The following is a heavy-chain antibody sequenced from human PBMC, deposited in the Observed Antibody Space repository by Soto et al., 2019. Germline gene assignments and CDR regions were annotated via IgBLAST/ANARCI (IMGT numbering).Heavy chain of an antibody. J-gene: IGHJ6*04. CDR2: IYYSGST. CDR1: GGPISSYY. V-gene: IGHV4-59*01. D-gene: IGHD3-10*01. CDR3: SSLYGSGSSYTSDVGMEV. Sequence: PSETLSLTCTVSGGPISSYYWSWIRQPPGKGLEWIGYIYYSGSTNSNPPLTSRVTRSVHTSKCEFSLKMTCVSTAVTAVFYCSSLYGSGSSYTSDVGMEVWGKGTTVTVS.